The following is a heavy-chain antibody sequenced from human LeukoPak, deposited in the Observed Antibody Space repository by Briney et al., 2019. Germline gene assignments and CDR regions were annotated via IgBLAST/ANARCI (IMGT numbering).Heavy chain of an antibody. V-gene: IGHV4-4*09. D-gene: IGHD2-2*01. CDR1: GGSISSYY. CDR3: ARRLVNWFDP. Sequence: SETLSLTCTVSGGSISSYYWSWIRQPPGKGLEWIGYIYTSGSTNYNPSLKSRVTISVDTSKNQFSLKPSSVTAADTAVYYCARRLVNWFDPWGQGTLVTVSS. J-gene: IGHJ5*02. CDR2: IYTSGST.